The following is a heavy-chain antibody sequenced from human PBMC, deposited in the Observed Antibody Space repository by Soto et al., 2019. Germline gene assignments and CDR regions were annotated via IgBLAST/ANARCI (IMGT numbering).Heavy chain of an antibody. D-gene: IGHD2-21*01. CDR1: GFTFSSYS. Sequence: EVQLVESGGGLVKPGGSLRLSCAASGFTFSSYSMNWVRQAPGKGLEWVSSINYKSHIDYADSVKGRFTISRDNAKNSLYLQMNGLRAEDTAVYFCARDLIYAGYYYYMDVWGIGTKVTVSS. CDR3: ARDLIYAGYYYYMDV. V-gene: IGHV3-21*01. J-gene: IGHJ6*03. CDR2: INYKSHI.